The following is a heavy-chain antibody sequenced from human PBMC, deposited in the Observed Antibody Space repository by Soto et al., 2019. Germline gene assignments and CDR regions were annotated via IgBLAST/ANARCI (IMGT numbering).Heavy chain of an antibody. CDR2: IYYSGST. V-gene: IGHV4-61*01. Sequence: PSETLSLTCAVSAGSVSSGSYYWSWVRQPPGKGLEWIGYIYYSGSTDYNPSLKSRVTISVDTSKNQFSLKLSSVTAADTAVYYCARQYYYDSSGYYLDYWGQGTLVTVSS. D-gene: IGHD3-22*01. J-gene: IGHJ4*02. CDR1: AGSVSSGSYY. CDR3: ARQYYYDSSGYYLDY.